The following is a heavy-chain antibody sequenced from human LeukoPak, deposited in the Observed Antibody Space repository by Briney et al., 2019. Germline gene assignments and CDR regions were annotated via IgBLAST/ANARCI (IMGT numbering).Heavy chain of an antibody. CDR1: GFXFSNYA. Sequence: GGSLRLSCSASGFXFSNYAIHWVRQAPGKGLEYVSGINDNGGTTHYADSVKGRFTISRDDSKNTLYLQMSGLRTDDTAMYHCVKDLSGSYTFDYWGQGTLVTVSS. CDR3: VKDLSGSYTFDY. J-gene: IGHJ4*02. D-gene: IGHD1-26*01. V-gene: IGHV3-64D*09. CDR2: INDNGGTT.